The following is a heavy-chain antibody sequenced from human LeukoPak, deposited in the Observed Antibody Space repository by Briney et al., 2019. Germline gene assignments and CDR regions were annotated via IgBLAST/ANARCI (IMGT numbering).Heavy chain of an antibody. V-gene: IGHV4-31*03. D-gene: IGHD1-26*01. Sequence: SETLSLTCTVSGDSISSSGYSWSWIRHHPGEGLEWIGCIFYNGNTYFDSSLKSRVTMSVHTSKNQFFLRLTSVTAADTAVYYCARWSGSYYYFDYWGQGTLVTVSS. CDR2: IFYNGNT. CDR3: ARWSGSYYYFDY. CDR1: GDSISSSGYS. J-gene: IGHJ4*02.